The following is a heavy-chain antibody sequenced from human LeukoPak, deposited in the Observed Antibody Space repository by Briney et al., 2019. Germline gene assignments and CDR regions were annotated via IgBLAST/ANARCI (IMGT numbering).Heavy chain of an antibody. J-gene: IGHJ4*02. D-gene: IGHD1-7*01. Sequence: GGSLRLSCSASGFTFSRYVMHWVRQAPGKGLEYVPGISSSGGTIYYADSVKGRFSISRDNSKNTLDPQMSSLRVEDTAVYYCVKDLTATTSAWGQGTLVIVSS. CDR3: VKDLTATTSA. CDR2: ISSSGGTI. V-gene: IGHV3-64D*09. CDR1: GFTFSRYV.